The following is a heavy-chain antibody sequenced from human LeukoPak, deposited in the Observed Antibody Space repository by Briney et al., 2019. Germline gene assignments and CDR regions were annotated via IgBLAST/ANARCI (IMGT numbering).Heavy chain of an antibody. CDR1: GGSFSGYY. J-gene: IGHJ6*02. V-gene: IGHV4-34*01. CDR3: AVFPGMDV. CDR2: INHSGST. Sequence: SETLSLTCAVYGGSFSGYYRSWIRQPPGKGLEWIGGINHSGSTNYNPSLKSRVTISVDTSKNQFSPKLSSVTAADTAVYYCAVFPGMDVWGQGTTVTVSS.